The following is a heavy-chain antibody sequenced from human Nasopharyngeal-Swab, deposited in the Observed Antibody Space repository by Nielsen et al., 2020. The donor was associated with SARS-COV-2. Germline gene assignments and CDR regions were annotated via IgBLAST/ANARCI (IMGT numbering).Heavy chain of an antibody. D-gene: IGHD6-13*01. CDR1: GFTFTSYD. V-gene: IGHV3-30*09. CDR3: ARGRIAAAED. J-gene: IGHJ4*02. CDR2: FSYDGSTQ. Sequence: GGSLRLSCAASGFTFTSYDIHWVRQAPGKGLEGVAVFSYDGSTQYYEDPVKGRFAVSSDNSKNMLYLQMNSMRAEATAVYYCARGRIAAAEDWGQGTLVTVSS.